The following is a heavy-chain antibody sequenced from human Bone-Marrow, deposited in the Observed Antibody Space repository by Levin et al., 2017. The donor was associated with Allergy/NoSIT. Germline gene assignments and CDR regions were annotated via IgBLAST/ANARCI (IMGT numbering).Heavy chain of an antibody. V-gene: IGHV4-59*08. CDR3: ARHAGPLHLWLIDY. D-gene: IGHD5-18*01. J-gene: IGHJ4*02. CDR2: VYYSGST. CDR1: GGSISTYY. Sequence: GSLRLSCTVSGGSISTYYWSWIRQPPGKGLEWIGYVYYSGSTNYNPSLKSRVTMSVDTSKNHFSLKLSSVTAADTALYYCARHAGPLHLWLIDYWGQGTLVTVSS.